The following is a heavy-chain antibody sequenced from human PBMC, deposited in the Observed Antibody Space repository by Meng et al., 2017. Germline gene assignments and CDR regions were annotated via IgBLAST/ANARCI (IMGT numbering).Heavy chain of an antibody. D-gene: IGHD6-13*01. CDR3: ARGLILEQQLTWGDWFDP. Sequence: QVRLQQWGSGLLKPSETLSLTCAVYGGSVSGYYCSWIRKPPGKGLEWIGEINHSGSTNYNPSLKSRVTISVDTSKNQFSLKLSSVTAADTAVYYCARGLILEQQLTWGDWFDPWGQGTLVTVSS. CDR2: INHSGST. V-gene: IGHV4-34*01. CDR1: GGSVSGYY. J-gene: IGHJ5*02.